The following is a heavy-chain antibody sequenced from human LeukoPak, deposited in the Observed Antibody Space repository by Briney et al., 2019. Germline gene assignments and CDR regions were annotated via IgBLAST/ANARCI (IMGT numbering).Heavy chain of an antibody. CDR1: GFTVSTNY. J-gene: IGHJ3*02. CDR3: ASYRYGSSFAFDI. D-gene: IGHD6-6*01. V-gene: IGHV3-66*01. CDR2: IYSGGST. Sequence: GRSLRLSCGASGFTVSTNYMSWVRQAPGKGLEWVSIIYSGGSTYYADSVKGRFTNSRDNSKNTLYLQMNSLRAEDTAVYYCASYRYGSSFAFDIWGQGTMVT.